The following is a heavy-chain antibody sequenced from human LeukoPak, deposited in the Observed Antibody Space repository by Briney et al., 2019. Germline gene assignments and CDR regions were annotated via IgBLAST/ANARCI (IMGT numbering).Heavy chain of an antibody. CDR1: GGSISSYY. V-gene: IGHV4-59*08. Sequence: SETLSLTCTVSGGSISSYYWSWIRQPPGKGLEWIGYIYYSGSTNYSPSLKSRVTISVDTSKNQFSLKLSSVTAADTAVYYCARLQKQQLEPNAFDIWGQGTMVTVSS. CDR3: ARLQKQQLEPNAFDI. D-gene: IGHD6-13*01. CDR2: IYYSGST. J-gene: IGHJ3*02.